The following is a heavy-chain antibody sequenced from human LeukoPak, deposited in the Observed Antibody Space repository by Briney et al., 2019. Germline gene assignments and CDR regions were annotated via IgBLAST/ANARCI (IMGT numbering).Heavy chain of an antibody. CDR3: AREGREGYNYPALDF. Sequence: GGSLRLSCAASGFTFSNAWMTWVRQAPGKGLEWVANMKHDGIEKYYVDSVKGRFTISRDNAKNSLYLRMNSLRAEDTAVYYCAREGREGYNYPALDFWGQGILVTVSS. D-gene: IGHD5-24*01. J-gene: IGHJ4*02. V-gene: IGHV3-7*05. CDR1: GFTFSNAW. CDR2: MKHDGIEK.